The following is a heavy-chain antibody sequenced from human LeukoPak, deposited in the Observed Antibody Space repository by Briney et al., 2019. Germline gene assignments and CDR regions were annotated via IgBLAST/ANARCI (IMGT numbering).Heavy chain of an antibody. Sequence: GGSLRLSCAASGFTFSSYGMHWVRQGPGKGLVWVSRINTDGSSTSNADSVKGRFTTSRDNAKNTLYLQMNSLRAEDTAVYYCARDYLCAFDIWGQGTMVTVSS. CDR3: ARDYLCAFDI. CDR2: INTDGSST. D-gene: IGHD5-12*01. J-gene: IGHJ3*02. V-gene: IGHV3-74*01. CDR1: GFTFSSYG.